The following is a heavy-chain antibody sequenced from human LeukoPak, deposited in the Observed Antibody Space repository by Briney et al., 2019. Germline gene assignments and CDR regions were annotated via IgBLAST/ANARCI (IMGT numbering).Heavy chain of an antibody. CDR2: INLDGSER. D-gene: IGHD6-13*01. V-gene: IGHV3-7*01. CDR1: GFTFSGHS. J-gene: IGHJ4*02. Sequence: GGSLRLSCAASGFTFSGHSMTWVRQAPGKGLEWVANINLDGSERFYVDFVKGRFTISRDNADNSMYLQMNSLRAEDTAVYYCARLGAAAGTGFDYWGQGTLVTVSS. CDR3: ARLGAAAGTGFDY.